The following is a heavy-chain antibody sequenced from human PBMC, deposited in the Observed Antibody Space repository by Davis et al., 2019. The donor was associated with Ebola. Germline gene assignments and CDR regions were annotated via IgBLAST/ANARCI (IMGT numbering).Heavy chain of an antibody. D-gene: IGHD2-2*01. V-gene: IGHV1-8*01. J-gene: IGHJ6*02. CDR1: GYTFTSYD. CDR3: ARVVPAAIRTYYYYGMDV. Sequence: ASVKVSCKASGYTFTSYDINWVRQATGQGLEWMGWMNPNSGNTGYAQKFQGRVTMTRNTSISTAYMELSSLRSEDTAVYYCARVVPAAIRTYYYYGMDVWGQGTTVTVSS. CDR2: MNPNSGNT.